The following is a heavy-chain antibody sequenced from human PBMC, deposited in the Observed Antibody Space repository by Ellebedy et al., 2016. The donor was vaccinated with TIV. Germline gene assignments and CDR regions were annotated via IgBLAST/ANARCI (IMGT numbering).Heavy chain of an antibody. CDR3: ATAKRELLYSY. D-gene: IGHD1-26*01. J-gene: IGHJ4*02. CDR1: GFTVSNNY. CDR2: IYSGGNT. V-gene: IGHV3-66*02. Sequence: GGSLRLSXAASGFTVSNNYMSWVRQAPGKGLEWVSVIYSGGNTYYADSVKGRFTISRDNSKNTLYLQMNSLRAEDTAVYYCATAKRELLYSYWGQGTLVTVSS.